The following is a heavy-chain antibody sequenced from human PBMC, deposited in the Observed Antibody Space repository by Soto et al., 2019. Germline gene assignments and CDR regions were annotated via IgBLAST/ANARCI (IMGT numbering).Heavy chain of an antibody. Sequence: PSETLSLSCTVSGGAIRGGGYYWSWVRQNPRRGLEWIGNIYYSGNTYYNPSLKSRLTISVDTSKNQFSLNLSSVTAADTAVYYCARDRLMATAGTPRHYFGLDVWGQGTTVTVSS. CDR2: IYYSGNT. CDR3: ARDRLMATAGTPRHYFGLDV. V-gene: IGHV4-31*03. J-gene: IGHJ6*02. D-gene: IGHD5-18*01. CDR1: GGAIRGGGYY.